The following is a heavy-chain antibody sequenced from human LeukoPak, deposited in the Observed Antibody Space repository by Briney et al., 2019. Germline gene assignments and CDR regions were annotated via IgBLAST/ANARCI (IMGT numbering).Heavy chain of an antibody. J-gene: IGHJ4*02. CDR1: GFTFSSYG. CDR3: AKDRGCGWAYDY. Sequence: PGGSLRLSCAASGFTFSSYGMHWDRQAPGKGLEWVAVISYDGSNKNYADSVKGRFTISRDNSKNTLYLQMNSLRAEDTAVYYCAKDRGCGWAYDYWGQGTLVTVSS. CDR2: ISYDGSNK. D-gene: IGHD6-19*01. V-gene: IGHV3-30*18.